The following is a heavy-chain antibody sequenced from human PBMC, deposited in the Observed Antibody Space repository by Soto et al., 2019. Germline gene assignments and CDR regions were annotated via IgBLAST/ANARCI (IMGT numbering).Heavy chain of an antibody. CDR1: GDSFTGFW. Sequence: GESLKISCKVSGDSFTGFWIGWVRQMPGKGLEWLGSIYPRDSDTRYSPSFQGQVTISADKSLSTAYLQWNSLQASDTAIYYCARQHPLDSRVWFTWGQGTLVTVSS. J-gene: IGHJ4*02. CDR2: IYPRDSDT. CDR3: ARQHPLDSRVWFT. V-gene: IGHV5-51*01. D-gene: IGHD6-19*01.